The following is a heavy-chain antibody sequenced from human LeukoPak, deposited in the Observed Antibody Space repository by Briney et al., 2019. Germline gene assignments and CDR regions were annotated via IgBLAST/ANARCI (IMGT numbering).Heavy chain of an antibody. CDR1: GFTFSSYA. V-gene: IGHV3-23*01. J-gene: IGHJ4*02. CDR2: ISGNGGST. Sequence: GGSLRLSCAASGFTFSSYALTWVRQAPGKGLEWVSAISGNGGSTNYADSVKGRFTISRDNSKNTLYLQVNSPRAEDTAVYYCAKYRSAWSFDYWGQGTLVTVSS. CDR3: AKYRSAWSFDY. D-gene: IGHD6-13*01.